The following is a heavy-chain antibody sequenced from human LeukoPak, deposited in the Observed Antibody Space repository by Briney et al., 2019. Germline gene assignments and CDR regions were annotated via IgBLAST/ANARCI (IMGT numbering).Heavy chain of an antibody. Sequence: PSETLSLTCAVYGGSFTNYYWTWIRQPPGEGLEWIGEINHSGSTKYNPSLESRVTISVDTSKNQFSLKLSSATAADTAVYYCARKNYDSNDYSFDYWGQGTLVTVSS. D-gene: IGHD3-22*01. CDR3: ARKNYDSNDYSFDY. CDR2: INHSGST. CDR1: GGSFTNYY. J-gene: IGHJ4*02. V-gene: IGHV4-34*01.